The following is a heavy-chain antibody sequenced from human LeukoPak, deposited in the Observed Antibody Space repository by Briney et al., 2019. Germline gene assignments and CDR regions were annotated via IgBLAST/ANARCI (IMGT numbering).Heavy chain of an antibody. CDR2: ISAYNGNT. CDR1: GYTFTSYG. J-gene: IGHJ4*02. D-gene: IGHD6-19*01. Sequence: GASVKVSCKASGYTFTSYGISWVRQAPGQGLEWMGWISAYNGNTNYAQKLQGRVTMTTDTSTSTAYMELRSLRSDDTAVYYCATGPSRAGTYPVRLDYWGQGTLVTVSS. CDR3: ATGPSRAGTYPVRLDY. V-gene: IGHV1-18*01.